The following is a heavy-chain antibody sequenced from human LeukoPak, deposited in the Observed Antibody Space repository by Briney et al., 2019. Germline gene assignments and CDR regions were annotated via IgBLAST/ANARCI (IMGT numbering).Heavy chain of an antibody. V-gene: IGHV4-34*01. CDR3: ASYDYGDFLSY. CDR1: GGAFSGYY. J-gene: IGHJ4*02. D-gene: IGHD4-17*01. CDR2: INHSGST. Sequence: SETLSLTCAVYGGAFSGYYWSWIRQPPGKGLEWIGEINHSGSTKYNPSLKSRVTISVDTSKNQFSLKLSSVTAADTAVYYCASYDYGDFLSYWGQGTLVTVSS.